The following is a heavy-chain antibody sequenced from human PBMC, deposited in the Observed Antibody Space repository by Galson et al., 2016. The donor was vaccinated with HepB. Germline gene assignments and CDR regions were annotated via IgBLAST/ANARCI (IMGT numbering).Heavy chain of an antibody. D-gene: IGHD3-22*01. J-gene: IGHJ4*02. CDR1: GFTFSTYA. CDR2: ISDTGDSS. Sequence: SLRLSCAVSGFTFSTYAMHWVRQAPGKGLAWVSAISDTGDSSHYADSVKGRFTISRDNSKNALYLQMNGLRAEDTAVYYCAKDEDGIGYNPFDSWGQGTLVTVSS. CDR3: AKDEDGIGYNPFDS. V-gene: IGHV3-23*01.